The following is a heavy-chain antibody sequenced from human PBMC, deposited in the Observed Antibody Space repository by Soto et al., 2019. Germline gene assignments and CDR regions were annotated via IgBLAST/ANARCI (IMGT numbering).Heavy chain of an antibody. Sequence: QVQLQESGPGLVKPSETLSLTCTVSGGSISSYYWSWIRQPPGKGLEWIGYIYYSGSTNYNPSLKSRVTISVDTSKNQFSLKLSSVTAADTAVYYCARGGSSSAFDYWGQGTLVTVSS. V-gene: IGHV4-59*08. CDR2: IYYSGST. CDR3: ARGGSSSAFDY. J-gene: IGHJ4*02. D-gene: IGHD2-15*01. CDR1: GGSISSYY.